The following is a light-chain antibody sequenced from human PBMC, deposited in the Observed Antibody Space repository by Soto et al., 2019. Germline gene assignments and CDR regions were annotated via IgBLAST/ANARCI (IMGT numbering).Light chain of an antibody. CDR2: DAS. V-gene: IGKV3-15*01. J-gene: IGKJ1*01. CDR1: QSINTK. CDR3: QQYDQWWT. Sequence: EIVMTQSPATLSVSPGEGATFSCRASQSINTKIAWYQLKPGQAPRLLIYDASIRATGIPARFSGSGSGTEFSLTINSLQSEDFGVYFCQQYDQWWTLGQGTKVDIK.